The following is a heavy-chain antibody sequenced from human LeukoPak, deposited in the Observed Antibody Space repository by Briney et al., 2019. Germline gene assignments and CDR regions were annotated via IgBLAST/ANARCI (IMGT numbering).Heavy chain of an antibody. D-gene: IGHD2-15*01. J-gene: IGHJ4*02. CDR2: IYHSGST. CDR1: GYSISSGYY. CDR3: ARVSRYEAAQYYFDY. V-gene: IGHV4-38-2*02. Sequence: SETLSLTCTVSGYSISSGYYWGWIRQPPGKGLEWIGSIYHSGSTYYNPSLKSRVTISVDTSKNQFSLKLSSVTAADTAVYYCARVSRYEAAQYYFDYWGQGTLVTVSS.